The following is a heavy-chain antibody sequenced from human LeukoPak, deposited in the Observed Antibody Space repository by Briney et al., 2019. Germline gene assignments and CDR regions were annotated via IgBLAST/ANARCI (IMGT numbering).Heavy chain of an antibody. CDR2: IYYSVST. Sequence: SETLSLTCTVSGGSISSYYWSWIRQPPGKGLEWIGSIYYSVSTYYNPSLNSRVTISVDTSKSQVSLKLSSVTAADTAVYYCASQIYDYVWGSYRFDYWGQGTLVTVSS. J-gene: IGHJ4*02. CDR1: GGSISSYY. D-gene: IGHD3-16*02. V-gene: IGHV4-39*01. CDR3: ASQIYDYVWGSYRFDY.